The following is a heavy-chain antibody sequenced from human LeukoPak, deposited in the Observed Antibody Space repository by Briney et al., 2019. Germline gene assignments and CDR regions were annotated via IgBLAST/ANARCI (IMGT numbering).Heavy chain of an antibody. Sequence: ASVKVSCKASGYTFTGYYMHWVRQAPGQGLEWMGWINPNSGGTNYAQKFQGRVTMTRDTSISTAYMELSRLRSDDTAVYYCARVGEFTYSYGDWYFDLWGRGTLVTVSS. D-gene: IGHD5-18*01. J-gene: IGHJ2*01. V-gene: IGHV1-2*02. CDR3: ARVGEFTYSYGDWYFDL. CDR1: GYTFTGYY. CDR2: INPNSGGT.